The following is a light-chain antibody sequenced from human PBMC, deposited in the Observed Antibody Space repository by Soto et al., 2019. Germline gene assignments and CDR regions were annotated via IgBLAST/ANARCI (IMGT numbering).Light chain of an antibody. Sequence: IQMTQSPSTLSASVGDRVTTTCRASQGISSYLAWYQQKPGKAPKLLIYAASTLQSGVPSRFSGSGSGTDFTLTISCLQSEDFATYYCQQYYSYPRTFGQGTKVDIK. CDR3: QQYYSYPRT. CDR2: AAS. J-gene: IGKJ1*01. CDR1: QGISSY. V-gene: IGKV1-8*01.